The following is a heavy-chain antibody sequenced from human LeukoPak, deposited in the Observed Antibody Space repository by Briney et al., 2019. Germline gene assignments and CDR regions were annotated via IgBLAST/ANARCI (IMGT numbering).Heavy chain of an antibody. J-gene: IGHJ5*02. V-gene: IGHV4-34*01. D-gene: IGHD2-15*01. CDR2: INHSGST. Sequence: PSETLSLTCAVYGGSFSGYYWSWIRQPPGKGLEWIGEINHSGSTNYNPSLKSRVTISVDTSKNQFSLKLSSVPAADTAVYYCARVGGDCSGGSCYSNWFDPWGQGTLVTVSS. CDR1: GGSFSGYY. CDR3: ARVGGDCSGGSCYSNWFDP.